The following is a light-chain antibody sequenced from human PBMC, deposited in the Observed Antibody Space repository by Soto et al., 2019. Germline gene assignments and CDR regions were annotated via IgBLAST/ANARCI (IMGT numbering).Light chain of an antibody. CDR2: DAS. CDR3: QQYGTSPWT. V-gene: IGKV3-11*01. CDR1: QSVSSY. Sequence: IVLTQSPATLSLSPGERATLSCRASQSVSSYLAWYQQKPGQAPRLLIYDASNRATGIPARFSGSGSGTDFTLTISRLEPEDFAVYYCQQYGTSPWTFGRGTKVDIK. J-gene: IGKJ1*01.